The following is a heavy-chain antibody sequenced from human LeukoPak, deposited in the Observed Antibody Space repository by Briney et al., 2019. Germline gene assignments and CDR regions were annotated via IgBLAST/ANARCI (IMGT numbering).Heavy chain of an antibody. CDR1: GESISGFY. CDR3: ARDGAPTSAFDI. CDR2: IYYSGST. J-gene: IGHJ3*02. D-gene: IGHD3-10*01. Sequence: SETLSLTCTVSGESISGFYWNWIRQPPGKGLEWIGYIYYSGSTNYNPSLKSRVTISVDTSKNQFSLKLSSVTAADTAVYYCARDGAPTSAFDIWGQGTMVTVSS. V-gene: IGHV4-59*01.